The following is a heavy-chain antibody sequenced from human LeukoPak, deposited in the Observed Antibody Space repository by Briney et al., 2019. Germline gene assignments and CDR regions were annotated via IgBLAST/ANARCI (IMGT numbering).Heavy chain of an antibody. J-gene: IGHJ4*02. CDR3: AREGYSGSYSYGYYFDY. CDR2: ISYDGSNK. D-gene: IGHD1-26*01. Sequence: PGRSLRLSCAASGFTFSSYAMHWVRQAPGKGLEWVAVISYDGSNKYYADSVKGRFTISRDNSKNTLYLQMNSLRAEGTAVYYCAREGYSGSYSYGYYFDYWGQGTLVTVSS. V-gene: IGHV3-30*04. CDR1: GFTFSSYA.